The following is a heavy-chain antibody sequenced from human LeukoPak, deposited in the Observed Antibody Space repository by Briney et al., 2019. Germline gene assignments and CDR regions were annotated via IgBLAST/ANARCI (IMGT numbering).Heavy chain of an antibody. V-gene: IGHV4-59*01. CDR2: IYYTGT. CDR1: GGSFSGYY. J-gene: IGHJ4*02. CDR3: ASRKLGNDY. Sequence: SETLSLTCAVYGGSFSGYYWSWIRQSPGKGLEWIGYIYYTGTSYNPSLKSRVTISADTSKNQFSLKLISVTAADTAVYYCASRKLGNDYWGQGTLVTVS. D-gene: IGHD7-27*01.